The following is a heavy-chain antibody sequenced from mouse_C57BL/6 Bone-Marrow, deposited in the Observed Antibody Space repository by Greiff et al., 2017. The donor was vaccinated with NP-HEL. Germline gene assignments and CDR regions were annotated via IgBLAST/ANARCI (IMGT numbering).Heavy chain of an antibody. J-gene: IGHJ3*01. CDR1: GFSLTSYG. V-gene: IGHV2-9*01. CDR3: AKHSYYGSSYRGPWFAY. CDR2: IWGGGST. D-gene: IGHD1-1*01. Sequence: VKVVESGPGLVAPSQSLSITCTVSGFSLTSYGVDWVRQPPGKGLEWLGVIWGGGSTNYNSALMSRLSISKDNSKSQVFLKMNSLQTDDTAMYYCAKHSYYGSSYRGPWFAYWGQGTLVTVSA.